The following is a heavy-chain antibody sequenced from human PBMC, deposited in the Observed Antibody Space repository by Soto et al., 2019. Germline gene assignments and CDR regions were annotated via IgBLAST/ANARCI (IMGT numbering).Heavy chain of an antibody. Sequence: HLGGSLRLSCAASGFTFSSYGMHWVRQAPGRGLEWLAAIWYNASNKLYADSVKGRFTISRDNSKNTMYLQMNSLRVDDTAVYYCARFYYDSSGYLQSPYYYYYGMDVWGQGTTVTVSS. V-gene: IGHV3-33*01. CDR2: IWYNASNK. CDR3: ARFYYDSSGYLQSPYYYYYGMDV. D-gene: IGHD3-22*01. CDR1: GFTFSSYG. J-gene: IGHJ6*02.